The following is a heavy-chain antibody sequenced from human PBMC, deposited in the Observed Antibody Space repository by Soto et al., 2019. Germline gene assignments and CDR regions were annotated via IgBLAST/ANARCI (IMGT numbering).Heavy chain of an antibody. Sequence: EVQLVESGGGLVQPGGSLRLSCAASGFTFSSYEMNWVRQAPGKGLEWVSYIGSSGSTIYYADSVKGRFTISRDNAKNSLYLQMNSLRAEDTAVYYCARKTFNWFDPWGQGTLVTVSS. V-gene: IGHV3-48*03. CDR2: IGSSGSTI. J-gene: IGHJ5*02. CDR3: ARKTFNWFDP. CDR1: GFTFSSYE.